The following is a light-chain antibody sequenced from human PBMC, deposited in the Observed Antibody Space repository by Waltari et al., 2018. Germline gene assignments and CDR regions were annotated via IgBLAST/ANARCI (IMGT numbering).Light chain of an antibody. CDR1: NSNIGTNG. CDR2: NNN. Sequence: QSVLTQPPSASGTPGPRVTISCSGSNSNIGTNGVNWYQQVPGTAPTRLIYNNNDRASGVPDRFSASKSGTSASLAISGLQSEDEANYYCGAWDDSPNVVVFGGGTKLTVL. J-gene: IGLJ2*01. V-gene: IGLV1-44*01. CDR3: GAWDDSPNVVV.